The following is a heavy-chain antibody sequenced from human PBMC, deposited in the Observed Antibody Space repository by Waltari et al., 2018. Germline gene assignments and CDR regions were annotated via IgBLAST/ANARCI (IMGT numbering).Heavy chain of an antibody. D-gene: IGHD3-3*01. V-gene: IGHV3-7*03. CDR2: VKQDGSEK. CDR1: GFTFSSYW. Sequence: EVQLVESGGGLVQPGGSLRLSCAASGFTFSSYWMSWVSQAPGKGLEWVANVKQDGSEKYYVDCVKGRFTISRYNAKNSLYLQMNSLRAEDTAVYYCARERGITIFGVGARNYYYGMDVWGQGTTVTVSS. CDR3: ARERGITIFGVGARNYYYGMDV. J-gene: IGHJ6*02.